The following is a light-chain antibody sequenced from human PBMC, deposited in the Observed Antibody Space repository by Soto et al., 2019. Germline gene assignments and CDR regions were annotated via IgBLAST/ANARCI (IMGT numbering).Light chain of an antibody. J-gene: IGKJ4*01. V-gene: IGKV3-20*01. Sequence: EIVLTQSPGTLSLSPGERATLSCRASQSVSDTHVAWYQQKPGQAPRLVIYGGPSRATGLPDRFSGSGSGTDFTLTISRLEPEDFAVYYCQQYHTSPSLTFGGGTKVEFK. CDR2: GGP. CDR3: QQYHTSPSLT. CDR1: QSVSDTH.